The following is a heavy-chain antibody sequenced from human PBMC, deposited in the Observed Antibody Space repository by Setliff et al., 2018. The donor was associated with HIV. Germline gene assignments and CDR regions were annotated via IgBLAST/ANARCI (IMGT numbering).Heavy chain of an antibody. D-gene: IGHD1-20*01. Sequence: GGSLRLSCAASGFTFRNYWMHWVRQAPGKGLVWVSRINSDGSSTSYADSVKGRFTISRDNPKNMLYLQMNSLRGEDTAVYYCVRDITTCWDVWGQGTTVTVSS. CDR3: VRDITTCWDV. CDR1: GFTFRNYW. J-gene: IGHJ6*02. CDR2: INSDGSST. V-gene: IGHV3-74*01.